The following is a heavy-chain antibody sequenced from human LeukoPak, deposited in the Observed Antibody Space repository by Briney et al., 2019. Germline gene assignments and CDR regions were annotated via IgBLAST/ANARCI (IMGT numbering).Heavy chain of an antibody. CDR3: ATAGPIAARLYYFDY. CDR2: FDPEDGET. V-gene: IGHV1-24*01. Sequence: ASVKVSCKVSGCTLTELSMHWVRQAPGKGLEWMGGFDPEDGETIYAQKFQGRVTMTEDTSTDTAYMELSSLRSEDTAVYYCATAGPIAARLYYFDYWGQGTLVTVSS. CDR1: GCTLTELS. D-gene: IGHD6-6*01. J-gene: IGHJ4*02.